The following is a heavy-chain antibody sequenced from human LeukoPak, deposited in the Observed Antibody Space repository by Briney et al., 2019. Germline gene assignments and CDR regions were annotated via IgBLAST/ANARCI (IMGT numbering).Heavy chain of an antibody. CDR2: IKDDGSEE. V-gene: IGHV3-7*01. CDR1: GFNFNNYW. Sequence: GGSLRLSCAASGFNFNNYWMSWLRQAPGKGLEWVANIKDDGSEEYYVDSVKGRFTIVRDNAYNSLYLQMNSLRAEDTAVYYCARSLSVVTTFDPWGQGTLVTVSS. D-gene: IGHD4-23*01. CDR3: ARSLSVVTTFDP. J-gene: IGHJ5*02.